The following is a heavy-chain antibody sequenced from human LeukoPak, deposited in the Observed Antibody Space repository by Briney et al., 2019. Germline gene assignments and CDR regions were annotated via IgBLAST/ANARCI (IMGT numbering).Heavy chain of an antibody. V-gene: IGHV3-21*01. CDR2: ISSSSYI. Sequence: GGSLRLSCAASGFTFSSYSMNWVRQAPGKGLEWVSSISSSSYIYYADSVKGRFTISRDNAKNSLYLQMNSLRAEDTAVYYCARDRIGRFLEWLLSAFDYWGQGTLVTVSS. D-gene: IGHD3-3*01. J-gene: IGHJ4*02. CDR3: ARDRIGRFLEWLLSAFDY. CDR1: GFTFSSYS.